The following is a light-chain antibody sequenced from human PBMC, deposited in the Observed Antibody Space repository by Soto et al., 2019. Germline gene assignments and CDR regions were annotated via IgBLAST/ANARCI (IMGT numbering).Light chain of an antibody. V-gene: IGLV2-14*03. CDR3: SSYTTSSTRV. Sequence: QSALAQPASVSGSPGQSITISCTGTSSDVGAYDFVSWYQQHPDKAPKLMIYEVSNRPSGVSYRFSGSKSVNTATLTISGLQAEDEADYYCSSYTTSSTRVFGTGTKVTGL. CDR1: SSDVGAYDF. CDR2: EVS. J-gene: IGLJ1*01.